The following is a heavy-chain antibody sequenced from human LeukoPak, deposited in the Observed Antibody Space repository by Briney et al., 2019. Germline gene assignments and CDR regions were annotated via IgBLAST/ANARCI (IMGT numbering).Heavy chain of an antibody. CDR1: GFTFDDYA. CDR3: AKGRWQWHYYFDY. Sequence: GGSLRLSCAASGFTFDDYAMHWVRQAPGKGLEWVSGISWNSGSIGYADSVKGRFTISRDNAKNSLYLQMNSLRAEDTALYYCAKGRWQWHYYFDYWGQGTLVTVSS. CDR2: ISWNSGSI. V-gene: IGHV3-9*01. D-gene: IGHD6-19*01. J-gene: IGHJ4*02.